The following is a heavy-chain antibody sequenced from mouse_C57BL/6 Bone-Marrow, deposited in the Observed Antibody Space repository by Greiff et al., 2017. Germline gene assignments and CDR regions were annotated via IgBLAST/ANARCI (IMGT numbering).Heavy chain of an antibody. CDR2: IHPNSGST. V-gene: IGHV1-64*01. CDR1: GYTFTSYW. D-gene: IGHD1-2*01. Sequence: QVQLKQPGAELVKPGASVKLSCKASGYTFTSYWMHWVKQRPGQGLEWIGMIHPNSGSTNYNEKFKSKATLTVDKSSSTAYMQLSSLTSEDAAVYYRARGATAPGDFDYWGQGTTLTVSS. CDR3: ARGATAPGDFDY. J-gene: IGHJ2*01.